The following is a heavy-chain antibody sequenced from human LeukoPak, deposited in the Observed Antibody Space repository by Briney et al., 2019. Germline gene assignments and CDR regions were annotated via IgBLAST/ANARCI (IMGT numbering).Heavy chain of an antibody. J-gene: IGHJ4*02. CDR1: GFTVSSNY. V-gene: IGHV3-53*01. Sequence: PGGSLRLSCAASGFTVSSNYMSWVRQAPGKGLEWVSVIYSGGSTYYADSVKGRFTISRDNSKNTLYLQMNSLRAEDTAVYYCARGQQWLDTGNYYFDYWGQGTLVTVSS. CDR2: IYSGGST. CDR3: ARGQQWLDTGNYYFDY. D-gene: IGHD6-19*01.